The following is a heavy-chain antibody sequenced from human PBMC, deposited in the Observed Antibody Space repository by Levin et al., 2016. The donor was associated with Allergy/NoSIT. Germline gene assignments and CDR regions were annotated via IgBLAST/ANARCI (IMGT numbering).Heavy chain of an antibody. CDR3: ATELVGFFDY. J-gene: IGHJ4*02. D-gene: IGHD2-2*01. V-gene: IGHV3-23*01. Sequence: WIRQPPGKGLEWVSVISGSGDYTAYADSVKGRFTISRDNSKNTLYLQMYSLRDEDTAIYYCATELVGFFDYWGQGTVVTVSS. CDR2: ISGSGDYT.